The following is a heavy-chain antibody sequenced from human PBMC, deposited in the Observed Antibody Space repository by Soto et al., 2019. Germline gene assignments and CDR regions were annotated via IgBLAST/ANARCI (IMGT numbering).Heavy chain of an antibody. Sequence: GGSLRLSCAASGFTFSSYWMSWVRQAPGKGLEWVANIKQDGSEKYYVDSVKGRFTISRDNAKNSLYLQMNSLRAEDTAVYYCAREAVALSSHPYDYYYGMDVWGQGTTVTVSS. D-gene: IGHD3-16*02. J-gene: IGHJ6*02. CDR1: GFTFSSYW. V-gene: IGHV3-7*05. CDR3: AREAVALSSHPYDYYYGMDV. CDR2: IKQDGSEK.